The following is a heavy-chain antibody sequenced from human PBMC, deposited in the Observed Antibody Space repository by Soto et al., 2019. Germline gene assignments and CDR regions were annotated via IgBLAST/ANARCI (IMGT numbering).Heavy chain of an antibody. J-gene: IGHJ4*02. D-gene: IGHD6-13*01. V-gene: IGHV1-18*01. CDR1: GYTFTTYG. Sequence: QVQLVQSGAEVKKPGASVKVSCKASGYTFTTYGISWVRQAPGQGLEGMGWISAYSGSTKFAQKLQGRVTMTTDTYTTTAYMELRSLTSDDTAVYYCARDFTKSSSWPYYVDYWGQGTLVTVSS. CDR3: ARDFTKSSSWPYYVDY. CDR2: ISAYSGST.